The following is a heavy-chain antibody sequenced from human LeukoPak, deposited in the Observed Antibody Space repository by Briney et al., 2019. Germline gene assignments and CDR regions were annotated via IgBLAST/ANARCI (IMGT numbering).Heavy chain of an antibody. V-gene: IGHV3-48*01. Sequence: GGSLRLSCAASGFTFSSYSMNWVRQAPGKGLEWVSYISSSSSTIYYADSVKGRFTISRDNAKNSLYLQMNSLRAEDTAVYYCAQRYYMDVWGKGTTVRVSS. CDR1: GFTFSSYS. J-gene: IGHJ6*03. CDR2: ISSSSSTI. CDR3: AQRYYMDV.